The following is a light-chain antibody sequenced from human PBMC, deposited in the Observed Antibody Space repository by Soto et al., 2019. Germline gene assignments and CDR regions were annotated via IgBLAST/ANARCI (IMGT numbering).Light chain of an antibody. J-gene: IGKJ2*01. CDR3: QQYNSYSPYT. CDR1: QSISTY. V-gene: IGKV1-5*03. Sequence: DIQMTQSPSTLSASVGDRVTITCRASQSISTYLAWYQQKPGNAPKLLIYKASNLQSGVPSRFSGSGSGTEFTLTISSRQPDDFATYYCQQYNSYSPYTFGQGTNLEIK. CDR2: KAS.